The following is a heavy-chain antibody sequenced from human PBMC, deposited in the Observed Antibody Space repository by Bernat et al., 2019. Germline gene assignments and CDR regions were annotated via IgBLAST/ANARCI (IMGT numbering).Heavy chain of an antibody. CDR2: ISGSGGNT. V-gene: IGHV3-23*02. J-gene: IGHJ4*02. Sequence: EVQLLESGGGLVQPGGSLRLSCPASGFTFSSYAMSWVRQAPGKGLEWVSAISGSGGNTYRRGYVRERFTIARDNSKNTLYLKMNGLGAEETAVYYCAKHRGKELGADYWGQGTLVTVSS. CDR1: GFTFSSYA. CDR3: AKHRGKELGADY. D-gene: IGHD3-10*01.